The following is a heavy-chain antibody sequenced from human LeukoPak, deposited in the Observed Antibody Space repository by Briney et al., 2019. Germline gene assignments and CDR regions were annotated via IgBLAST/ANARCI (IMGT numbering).Heavy chain of an antibody. J-gene: IGHJ6*03. CDR2: INAGNGNT. CDR3: ARGSIAARPGTIYYYYYMDV. CDR1: GYTFTGYA. V-gene: IGHV1-3*03. Sequence: PGASVKVSCKASGYTFTGYAMHWVRQAPGQRLEWMGWINAGNGNTKYSQEFQGRVTITRDTSASTAYMELSSLRSEDMAVYYCARGSIAARPGTIYYYYYMDVWGKGTTVTVSS. D-gene: IGHD6-6*01.